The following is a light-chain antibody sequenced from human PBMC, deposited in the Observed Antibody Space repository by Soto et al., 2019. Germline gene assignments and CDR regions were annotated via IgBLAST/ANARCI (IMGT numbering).Light chain of an antibody. J-gene: IGLJ1*01. CDR2: EVS. CDR3: SSYTSSSTLV. CDR1: SSDVGGYSY. V-gene: IGLV2-14*01. Sequence: QSVLTQPASVSGSPGQSITISCTGTSSDVGGYSYVSWYQQHPGKAPKLMIYEVSNRPSGVSNRFSGSKSGNTASLTISGLQAEDEADYYCSSYTSSSTLVFGTGTKFTGL.